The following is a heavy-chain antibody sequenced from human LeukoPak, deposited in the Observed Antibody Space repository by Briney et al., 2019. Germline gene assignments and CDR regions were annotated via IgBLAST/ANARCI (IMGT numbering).Heavy chain of an antibody. Sequence: GGSLRLSCAASGFTFSSYSMNWVRQAPGKGLVWVSHTNSDGSTTDYADSVRGRFTISRDNAKNTLYLQMNSLRAEDTAVYYCARAVEYGIYGYGNFDYWGQGTLVTVSS. V-gene: IGHV3-74*01. CDR1: GFTFSSYS. J-gene: IGHJ4*02. CDR2: TNSDGSTT. D-gene: IGHD5-18*01. CDR3: ARAVEYGIYGYGNFDY.